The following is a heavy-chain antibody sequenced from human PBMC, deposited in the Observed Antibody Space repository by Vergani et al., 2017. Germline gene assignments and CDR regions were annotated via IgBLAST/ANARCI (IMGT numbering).Heavy chain of an antibody. CDR3: ASAYDSSGYPGGLDY. CDR1: GFTFSSYA. Sequence: QVQLVESGGGVVQPGRSLRLSCAASGFTFSSYAMHWVRQAPGKGLEWVAVISYDGSNKYYADSVKGRFTISRVNSKNTLYLQMNSLRAEDTAVYYCASAYDSSGYPGGLDYWGQGTLVTVSS. D-gene: IGHD3-22*01. V-gene: IGHV3-30*04. CDR2: ISYDGSNK. J-gene: IGHJ4*02.